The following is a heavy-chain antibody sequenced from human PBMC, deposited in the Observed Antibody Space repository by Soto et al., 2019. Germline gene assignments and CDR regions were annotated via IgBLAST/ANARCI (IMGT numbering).Heavy chain of an antibody. CDR3: ARDYGSVAGMDV. CDR1: GFSLSNARMG. CDR2: IFSNDEK. D-gene: IGHD3-10*01. Sequence: QVTLKESGPVLVKPTETLTLTCTVSGFSLSNARMGVSWIRQPPGQALEWLAHIFSNDEKSYSTSLKSRLTISKDTSKSQVVLTMTNMDPVDTATYYCARDYGSVAGMDVWGQGTTVTVSS. V-gene: IGHV2-26*01. J-gene: IGHJ6*02.